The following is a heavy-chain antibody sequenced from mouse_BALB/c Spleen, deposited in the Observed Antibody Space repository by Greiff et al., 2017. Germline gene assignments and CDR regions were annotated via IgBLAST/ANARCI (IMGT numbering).Heavy chain of an antibody. CDR3: ARGNWDEKPAWFAY. CDR1: GYTFTSYW. D-gene: IGHD4-1*01. V-gene: IGHV1-87*01. Sequence: QVHVKQSGAELARPGASVKLSCKASGYTFTSYWMQWVKQRPGQGLEWIGAIYPGDGDTRYTQKFKGKATLTADKSSSTAYMQLSSLASEDSAVYYCARGNWDEKPAWFAYWGQGTLVTVSA. CDR2: IYPGDGDT. J-gene: IGHJ3*01.